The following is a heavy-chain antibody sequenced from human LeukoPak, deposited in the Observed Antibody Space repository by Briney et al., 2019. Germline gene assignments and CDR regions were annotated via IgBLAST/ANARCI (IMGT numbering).Heavy chain of an antibody. Sequence: PGGSLRLSCAASGFTFSNYGMSWVRQAPGKGLEWVSDISGSGGTTYYADSVKGRFTISRDNSKNTLYLQMNSLRAEDTAVYYCAKDIGPDAFDIWGQGTMVTVSS. CDR2: ISGSGGTT. CDR1: GFTFSNYG. V-gene: IGHV3-23*01. CDR3: AKDIGPDAFDI. J-gene: IGHJ3*02. D-gene: IGHD2-15*01.